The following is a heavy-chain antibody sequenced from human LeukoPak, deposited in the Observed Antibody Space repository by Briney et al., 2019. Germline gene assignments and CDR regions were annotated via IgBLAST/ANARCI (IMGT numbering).Heavy chain of an antibody. CDR2: INPSGGST. CDR3: ARKRAKAKVGPAAFDI. D-gene: IGHD1-26*01. Sequence: ASVKVSCKASGYTFTRYYIHWVRQAPGQGLEWMGTINPSGGSTSYAQKFQGRLTVTRDMSTSTVYMELSSLGSEDTAVYYCARKRAKAKVGPAAFDIWGQGKMVTVSS. V-gene: IGHV1-46*01. CDR1: GYTFTRYY. J-gene: IGHJ3*02.